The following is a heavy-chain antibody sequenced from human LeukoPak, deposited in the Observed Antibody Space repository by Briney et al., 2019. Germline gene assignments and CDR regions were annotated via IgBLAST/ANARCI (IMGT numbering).Heavy chain of an antibody. CDR2: ISTNTGNP. Sequence: ASVKVSCTASGYTFTSYAMNWVRQAPGQGLEWMGWISTNTGNPTYAQGFTGRFVFSLDTSVSTAYLQISSLKAEDTAVYYCARVAYCSGGSCYGPGFDYWGQGTLVTVSS. D-gene: IGHD2-15*01. J-gene: IGHJ4*02. CDR3: ARVAYCSGGSCYGPGFDY. V-gene: IGHV7-4-1*02. CDR1: GYTFTSYA.